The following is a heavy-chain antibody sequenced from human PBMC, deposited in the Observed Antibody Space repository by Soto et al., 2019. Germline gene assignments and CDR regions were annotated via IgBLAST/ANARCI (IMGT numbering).Heavy chain of an antibody. D-gene: IGHD4-4*01. V-gene: IGHV4-59*01. J-gene: IGHJ4*02. CDR2: IYYSGST. Sequence: SETLSLTCTVSGGSISSYYWSWIRQPPGKGLGWIGYIYYSGSTNYNPSLKSRVTISVDTSKNQFPLKLSSVTAADTAVYYCARESGSMTTVTGLFDYWGQGTLVTVSS. CDR1: GGSISSYY. CDR3: ARESGSMTTVTGLFDY.